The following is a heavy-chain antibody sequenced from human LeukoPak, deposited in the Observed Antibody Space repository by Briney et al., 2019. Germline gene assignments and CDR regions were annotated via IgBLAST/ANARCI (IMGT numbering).Heavy chain of an antibody. CDR2: IRYDGSNK. D-gene: IGHD2-15*01. CDR1: GFTFSSYG. J-gene: IGHJ4*02. CDR3: AKDRKVDRGYCSGGSCYSYYFDY. Sequence: GGPLRLSCAASGFTFSSYGMHWVRQAPGKGLEWVAFIRYDGSNKYYADSVKGRFTISRDNSKNTLYLQMNSLRAEDTAVYYCAKDRKVDRGYCSGGSCYSYYFDYWGQGTLVTVSS. V-gene: IGHV3-30*02.